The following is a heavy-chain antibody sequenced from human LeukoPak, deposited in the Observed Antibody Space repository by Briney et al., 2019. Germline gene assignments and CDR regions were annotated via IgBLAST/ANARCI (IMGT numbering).Heavy chain of an antibody. Sequence: GGSLRLSCAASGFTFSSYSMNWVRQAPGKGLEWVSSISSSSSYIYYADSVKGRFTISRDNAKNSLYLQMNSLRAEDTAVYYCARPLGGQPMYDAFDIWGQGTMVTVSS. CDR2: ISSSSSYI. CDR1: GFTFSSYS. CDR3: ARPLGGQPMYDAFDI. V-gene: IGHV3-21*01. J-gene: IGHJ3*02. D-gene: IGHD3-16*01.